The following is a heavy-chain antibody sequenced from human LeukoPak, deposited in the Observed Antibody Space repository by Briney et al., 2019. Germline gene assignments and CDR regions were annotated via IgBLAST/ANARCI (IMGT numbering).Heavy chain of an antibody. CDR2: IGSPNQYM. CDR1: GFTFTYYA. Sequence: GGSLRLSCAASGFTFTYYAMNWVRQAPGKGLEWVSSIGSPNQYMYYADSVRGRFTISRDNAKNSLYLQMNSLRAEDTAVYYCARESGSSGYYYFDYWGQGTLVTLST. D-gene: IGHD3-22*01. J-gene: IGHJ4*02. CDR3: ARESGSSGYYYFDY. V-gene: IGHV3-21*01.